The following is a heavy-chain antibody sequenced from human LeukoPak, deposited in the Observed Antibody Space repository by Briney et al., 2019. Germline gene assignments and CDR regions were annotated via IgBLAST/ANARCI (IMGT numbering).Heavy chain of an antibody. J-gene: IGHJ4*02. Sequence: GGSLRLSCAASGFTLSSHSMNWVRQAPGKGLEWISYIDSDTYGNTIYYPHTVKGRFTISRDNAKNSLYLQMDSLRDEDTAVYYCARTRSSGYLTFDYWGQGILVTVSS. CDR2: IDSDTYGNTI. V-gene: IGHV3-48*02. CDR1: GFTLSSHS. D-gene: IGHD3-22*01. CDR3: ARTRSSGYLTFDY.